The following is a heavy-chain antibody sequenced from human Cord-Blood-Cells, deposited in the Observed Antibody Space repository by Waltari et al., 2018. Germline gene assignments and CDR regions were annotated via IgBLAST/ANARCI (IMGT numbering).Heavy chain of an antibody. J-gene: IGHJ4*02. CDR3: AREGAGYCSSTSCYEHPFDY. Sequence: QVQLQESAPGLVKPSQTLSPTCTVSGGSISSGGYYWSWCRQHPWKGLEWIGYIYYSGSTYYNPSLKSRVTISVDTSKNQFSLKLSSVTAADTAVYYCAREGAGYCSSTSCYEHPFDYWGQGTLVTVSS. CDR1: GGSISSGGYY. D-gene: IGHD2-2*01. V-gene: IGHV4-31*03. CDR2: IYYSGST.